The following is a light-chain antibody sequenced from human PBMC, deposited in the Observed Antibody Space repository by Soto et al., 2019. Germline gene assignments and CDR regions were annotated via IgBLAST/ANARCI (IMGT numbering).Light chain of an antibody. CDR1: SSNIGAGYH. Sequence: HSVLTQPPSVSGAPGQRVTISCTGSSSNIGAGYHVHWYQQLPGTAPKLLIYGTSNRPSGVPDRFSGSKSGTSASLAITGLQAEDEADYYCQSYDSSLSGSVFGGGTKLTVL. V-gene: IGLV1-40*01. CDR2: GTS. J-gene: IGLJ2*01. CDR3: QSYDSSLSGSV.